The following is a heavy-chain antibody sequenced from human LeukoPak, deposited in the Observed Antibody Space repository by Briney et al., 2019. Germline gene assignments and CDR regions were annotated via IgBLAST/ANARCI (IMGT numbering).Heavy chain of an antibody. CDR3: TRVWDYSDY. V-gene: IGHV3-74*01. CDR1: GFTFSSYA. Sequence: GGSLRLSCAASGFTFSSYAMSWVRQAPGKGLMWVSRINPDGSSTNYADSVEGRFTISRDNVKNTLYLQMNSLRAEDTAVYYCTRVWDYSDYWGQGTLVTVSS. J-gene: IGHJ4*02. CDR2: INPDGSST. D-gene: IGHD1-26*01.